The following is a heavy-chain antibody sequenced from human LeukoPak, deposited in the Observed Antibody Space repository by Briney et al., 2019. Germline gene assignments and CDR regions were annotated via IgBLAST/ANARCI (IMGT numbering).Heavy chain of an antibody. J-gene: IGHJ4*02. D-gene: IGHD2-2*01. CDR2: IKSYIDGGTT. CDR1: GFTFNNVW. CDR3: TTDRYCSSTTCPLTFDL. Sequence: TGGSLRLSCATSGFTFNNVWMNWVRQAPGRGLEWVGHIKSYIDGGTTDYAAPVKDRFTISRDDSKNTLYLQMNSLKTEDTAVYYCTTDRYCSSTTCPLTFDLWGQGTLVTVSS. V-gene: IGHV3-15*01.